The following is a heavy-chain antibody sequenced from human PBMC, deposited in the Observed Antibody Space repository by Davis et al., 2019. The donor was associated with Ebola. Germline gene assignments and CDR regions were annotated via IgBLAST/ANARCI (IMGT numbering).Heavy chain of an antibody. CDR1: GGSISSSSYY. J-gene: IGHJ4*02. Sequence: PSETLSLTCTVSGGSISSSSYYWGWIRQPPGKGLEWIGSIYYSGSTYYNPSLKSRVTISVDTSKNQFSLKLSSVTAADTAVYYCARNPSVEWEPVDYWGQGTLVTVSS. CDR3: ARNPSVEWEPVDY. V-gene: IGHV4-39*01. CDR2: IYYSGST. D-gene: IGHD1-26*01.